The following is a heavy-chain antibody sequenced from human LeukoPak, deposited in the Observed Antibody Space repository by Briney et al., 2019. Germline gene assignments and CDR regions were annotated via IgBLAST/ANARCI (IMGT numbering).Heavy chain of an antibody. CDR3: ARGTYDSSGYYFDY. D-gene: IGHD3-22*01. V-gene: IGHV4-59*01. CDR2: IYYSGST. J-gene: IGHJ4*02. Sequence: PSETLSLTCGVYGGSFTNYYWSWIRQPPGKGLEWIGYIYYSGSTNYNPSLKSRVTISVDTSKNQFSLKLSSVTAADTAVYYCARGTYDSSGYYFDYWGQGTLVTVSS. CDR1: GGSFTNYY.